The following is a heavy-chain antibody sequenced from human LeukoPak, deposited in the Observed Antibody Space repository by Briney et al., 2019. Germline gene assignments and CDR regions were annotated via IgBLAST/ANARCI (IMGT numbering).Heavy chain of an antibody. J-gene: IGHJ4*02. Sequence: PGGSPGLSCAASGFTFSNAWMSWVRQAPGKGLEWVGRIKSKTDGGTTDYAAPVKGRFTISRDDSKNTLYLQMNSLKTEDTAVYYCTTDAAGDYDSSGPYHFDYWGQGTLVTVSS. CDR1: GFTFSNAW. CDR3: TTDAAGDYDSSGPYHFDY. D-gene: IGHD3-22*01. V-gene: IGHV3-15*01. CDR2: IKSKTDGGTT.